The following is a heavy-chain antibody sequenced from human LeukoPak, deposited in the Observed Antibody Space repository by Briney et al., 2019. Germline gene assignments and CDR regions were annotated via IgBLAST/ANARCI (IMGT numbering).Heavy chain of an antibody. CDR1: GFTFSDYW. V-gene: IGHV3-15*01. J-gene: IGHJ4*02. CDR3: TTDPDYYDSSGQVY. Sequence: GGSLRLSCVASGFTFSDYWMTWVRQAPGKGLEWVGRIKSKTDGGTTDYAAPVKGRFTISRDDSKNTLYLQMNSLKTEDTAVYFCTTDPDYYDSSGQVYWGQGTLVTVSS. CDR2: IKSKTDGGTT. D-gene: IGHD3-22*01.